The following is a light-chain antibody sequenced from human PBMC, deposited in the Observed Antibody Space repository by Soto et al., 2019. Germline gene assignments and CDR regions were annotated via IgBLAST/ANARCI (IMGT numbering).Light chain of an antibody. CDR1: QSVSINY. Sequence: ERVIAQSPATLSVSPGEGATFSWRARQSVSINYLAWYQQKPGQAPRLLIYGASNRATGIPDRFSGSGSGTAFTLTISRLEPEDFAXXXCQQYGSSGTFGQGTKVDIK. J-gene: IGKJ1*01. CDR2: GAS. CDR3: QQYGSSGT. V-gene: IGKV3-20*01.